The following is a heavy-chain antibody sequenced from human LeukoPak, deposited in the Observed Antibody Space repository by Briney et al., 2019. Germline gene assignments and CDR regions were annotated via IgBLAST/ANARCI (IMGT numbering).Heavy chain of an antibody. D-gene: IGHD3-16*01. Sequence: PSETLSLTCAVYGGSFSGYYWSWIRQPPGKGLEWIGEIDHRGSTNYNPSLKSRVTISVDTTKNQFSLKLSSVTAADTAVYYCARRGGGEEDYWGQGTLVTVSS. V-gene: IGHV4-34*01. J-gene: IGHJ4*02. CDR1: GGSFSGYY. CDR2: IDHRGST. CDR3: ARRGGGEEDY.